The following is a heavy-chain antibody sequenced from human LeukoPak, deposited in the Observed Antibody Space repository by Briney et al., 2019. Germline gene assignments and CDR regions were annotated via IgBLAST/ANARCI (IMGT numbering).Heavy chain of an antibody. J-gene: IGHJ3*02. D-gene: IGHD2-2*02. CDR3: AIYSGYCSSTSCYTVAAFDI. CDR1: GYTFTGYY. Sequence: ASVKVSCKASGYTFTGYYMHWVRQAPGQGLEWMGWINPNSRGTNYAQKFQGRVTMTRDTSISTAYMELSRLRSDDTAVYYCAIYSGYCSSTSCYTVAAFDIWGQGTMVTVSS. CDR2: INPNSRGT. V-gene: IGHV1-2*02.